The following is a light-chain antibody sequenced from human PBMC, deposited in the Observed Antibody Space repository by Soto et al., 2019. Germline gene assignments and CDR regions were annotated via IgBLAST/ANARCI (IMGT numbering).Light chain of an antibody. V-gene: IGLV4-69*01. CDR2: LNSDGSH. CDR3: QTWDTGIQV. J-gene: IGLJ3*02. Sequence: QPVLTQSPSASASLGASVKLTCTLSSGHSSYVIAWHQQQPEKGPRYLMKLNSDGSHSKGDGIPDRFSGSSSGAERYLTISSLQSEDEADYYCQTWDTGIQVFGGGTKVTVL. CDR1: SGHSSYV.